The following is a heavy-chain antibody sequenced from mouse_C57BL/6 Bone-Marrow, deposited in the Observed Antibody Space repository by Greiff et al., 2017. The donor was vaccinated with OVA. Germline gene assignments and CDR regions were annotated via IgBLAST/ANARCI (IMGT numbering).Heavy chain of an antibody. CDR3: TRGIYYGNSS. Sequence: VQRVESGAELVRPGASVTLSCKASGYTFTDYEMHWVKQTPVHGLEWIGAIDPETGGTAYNQKFKGKAILTADKSSSTAYMELRSLTSEDSAVYYCTRGIYYGNSSWGQGTLVTVSA. CDR2: IDPETGGT. J-gene: IGHJ3*01. V-gene: IGHV1-15*01. D-gene: IGHD2-1*01. CDR1: GYTFTDYE.